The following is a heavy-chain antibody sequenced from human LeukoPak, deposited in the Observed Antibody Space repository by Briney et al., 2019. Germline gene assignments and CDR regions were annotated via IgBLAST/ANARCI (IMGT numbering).Heavy chain of an antibody. CDR2: IYYSGST. CDR1: GGSISSGDYY. V-gene: IGHV4-30-4*01. D-gene: IGHD2-2*01. CDR3: AREPLVPAIRFDP. J-gene: IGHJ5*02. Sequence: PSQTLXLTCTVSGGSISSGDYYWSWIRQPPGKGXEWIGYIYYSGSTYYNPSLKSRVTISVDTSKNQFSLKLSSVTAADTAVYYCAREPLVPAIRFDPWGQGTLVTVSS.